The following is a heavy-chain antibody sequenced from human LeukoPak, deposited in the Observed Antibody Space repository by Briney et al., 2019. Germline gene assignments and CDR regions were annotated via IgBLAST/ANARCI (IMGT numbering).Heavy chain of an antibody. CDR3: ARDGARGMTTVTSDAFDI. J-gene: IGHJ3*02. D-gene: IGHD4-17*01. CDR1: GFTFSSYG. V-gene: IGHV3-30*02. Sequence: GGSLRLSCAASGFTFSSYGMHWVRQAPGKGLEWVAFIRYDGSNKYYADSVKGRFTISRDNAKNSLYLQMNSLRAEDTAVYYCARDGARGMTTVTSDAFDIWGQGTMVTVSS. CDR2: IRYDGSNK.